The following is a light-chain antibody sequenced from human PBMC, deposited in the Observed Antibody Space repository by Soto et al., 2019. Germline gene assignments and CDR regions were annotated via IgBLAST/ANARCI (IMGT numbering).Light chain of an antibody. CDR2: ANS. CDR3: QSYDSSLSGVV. V-gene: IGLV1-40*01. J-gene: IGLJ2*01. Sequence: QAVVTQPPSVSGALGQRVTISCTGSSSNIGAGYDVHWYQQLPGTAPKLLIYANSNRPSGVPDRFSGSKSDTSASLAITGLQAEDEADYYCQSYDSSLSGVVFGGGTKLTVL. CDR1: SSNIGAGYD.